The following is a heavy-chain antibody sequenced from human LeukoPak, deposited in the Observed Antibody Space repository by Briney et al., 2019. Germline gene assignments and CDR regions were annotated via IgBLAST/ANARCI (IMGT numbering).Heavy chain of an antibody. V-gene: IGHV3-21*01. CDR3: ARDRSSAQLLYYYYGMDV. D-gene: IGHD2-2*02. Sequence: GGSLRLSCAASGFTFSSYSMNWVRQAPGKGLEWVSSISSSSSYIYYADSVKGRFTISRDNAKNSLYLQMNSLRAEDTAVYYCARDRSSAQLLYYYYGMDVWGQGTTVTVSS. CDR1: GFTFSSYS. J-gene: IGHJ6*02. CDR2: ISSSSSYI.